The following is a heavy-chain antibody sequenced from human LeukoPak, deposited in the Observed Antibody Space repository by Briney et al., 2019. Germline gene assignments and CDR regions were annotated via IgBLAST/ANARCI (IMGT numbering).Heavy chain of an antibody. V-gene: IGHV4-59*01. D-gene: IGHD2-15*01. J-gene: IGHJ5*02. CDR1: GASISSYY. CDR2: LYYIGST. Sequence: SGTLSLTCTVSGASISSYYWSWIRQSPGKGLEWIGYLYYIGSTDYNPSLKSRVTISVDTSKNEFFMKLKSVTAADTAMYYCARARIGGWFDPWGQGTLVTVSS. CDR3: ARARIGGWFDP.